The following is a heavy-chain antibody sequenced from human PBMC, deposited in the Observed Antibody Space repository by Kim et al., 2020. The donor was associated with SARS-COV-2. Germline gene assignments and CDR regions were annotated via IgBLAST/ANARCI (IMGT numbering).Heavy chain of an antibody. D-gene: IGHD2-15*01. CDR3: ARAVHVLPSWDY. CDR2: MNPNTGNT. V-gene: IGHV1-8*01. J-gene: IGHJ4*01. CDR1: GYSFTSYD. Sequence: ASVKVSCKASGYSFTSYDSNWVRQVTGQGLERKGGMNPNTGNTGYEQKFQGRVTMTRDTYISTAYMELSSLRSDDTAVYYCARAVHVLPSWDYLGPGTLVTVSS.